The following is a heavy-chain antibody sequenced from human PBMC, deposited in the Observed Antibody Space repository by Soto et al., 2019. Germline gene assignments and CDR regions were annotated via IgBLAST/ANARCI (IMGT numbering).Heavy chain of an antibody. CDR1: GDTFSSYA. D-gene: IGHD6-19*01. V-gene: IGHV1-69*13. CDR3: ARVGIIAVAGTTNWFDP. Sequence: ASVKVSCKASGDTFSSYAISWVRQAPGQGLEWMGGIIPIFGTANYAQKFQGRVTITADESTSTAYMELSSLRSEDTAVYYCARVGIIAVAGTTNWFDPWGQGTLVTVSS. CDR2: IIPIFGTA. J-gene: IGHJ5*02.